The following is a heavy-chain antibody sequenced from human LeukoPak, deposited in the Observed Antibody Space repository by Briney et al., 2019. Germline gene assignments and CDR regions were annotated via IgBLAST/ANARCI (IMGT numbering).Heavy chain of an antibody. CDR3: ARGGFLAY. CDR1: GFTFSSYT. J-gene: IGHJ4*02. V-gene: IGHV3-23*01. CDR2: ITTSDGNT. Sequence: PGGSLRLSCAASGFTFSSYTMSWVRQAPGKGLEWVSTITTSDGNTYYADSVKGRFTISRDNSKNTLYLQMNSLRAEDTAVYYCARGGFLAYWGQGTLVTVSS.